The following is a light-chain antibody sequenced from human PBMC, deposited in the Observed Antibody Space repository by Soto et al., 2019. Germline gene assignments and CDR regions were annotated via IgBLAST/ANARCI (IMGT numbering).Light chain of an antibody. CDR1: SSDVGGYDY. Sequence: QSVLTQPPSAYGSPGQSVTISCTGTSSDVGGYDYVSWYQHHPGKAPKLMIYEVTKRPSGVPDRFSGSKSGNTASLTVSGLQAEDEADYYCSSYAGSNIGVFGTGTKVTVL. J-gene: IGLJ1*01. V-gene: IGLV2-8*01. CDR3: SSYAGSNIGV. CDR2: EVT.